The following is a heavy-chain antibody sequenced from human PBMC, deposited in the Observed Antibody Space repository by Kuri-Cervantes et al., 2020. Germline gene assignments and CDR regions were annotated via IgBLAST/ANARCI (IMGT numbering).Heavy chain of an antibody. V-gene: IGHV4-39*01. CDR1: GGSVSSGGYY. CDR2: IYYSGST. D-gene: IGHD3-22*01. CDR3: ARHQKPARSYDSSGYYYTYFQH. J-gene: IGHJ1*01. Sequence: GSLRLSCTVSGGSVSSGGYYWGWIRQPPGKGLEWIGSIYYSGSTYYNPSLKSRVTISVDTSKNQFSLKLSSVTAADTAVYYCARHQKPARSYDSSGYYYTYFQHWGQGTLVTVSS.